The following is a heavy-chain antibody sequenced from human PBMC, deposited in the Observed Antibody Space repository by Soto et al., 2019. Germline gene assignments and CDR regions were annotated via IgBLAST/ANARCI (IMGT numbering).Heavy chain of an antibody. CDR3: ARDVDVTMIVVVRDYGMDV. Sequence: QVPLVQSGAEVKKPGSSVKVSCKASGGTFSSYAISWVRQAPGQGLEWMGGIIPIFGTANYAQKFQGRVTITADESTSTAYMELSSLRSEDTAVYYCARDVDVTMIVVVRDYGMDVWGQGTTVTVSS. J-gene: IGHJ6*02. V-gene: IGHV1-69*01. D-gene: IGHD3-22*01. CDR1: GGTFSSYA. CDR2: IIPIFGTA.